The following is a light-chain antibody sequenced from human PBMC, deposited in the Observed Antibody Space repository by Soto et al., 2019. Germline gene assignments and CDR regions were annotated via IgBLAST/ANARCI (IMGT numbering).Light chain of an antibody. CDR1: SSDVGGYNY. CDR2: EVS. V-gene: IGLV2-14*01. Sequence: QSALTQPASVSGSPGQSITICCTGTSSDVGGYNYVSWYQQHPGKGPKLMIYEVSNRPSGVSNRFSGSKSGNTASLTISGLQAEDEADYYCSSYTTSSTPVVFGGGTKLTVL. CDR3: SSYTTSSTPVV. J-gene: IGLJ2*01.